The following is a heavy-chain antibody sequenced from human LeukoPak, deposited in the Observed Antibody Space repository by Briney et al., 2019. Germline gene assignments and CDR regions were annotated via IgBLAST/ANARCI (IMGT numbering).Heavy chain of an antibody. V-gene: IGHV3-64*01. D-gene: IGHD1-14*01. CDR3: AREQPAGSTDY. CDR2: NSPDGRAT. Sequence: PGGSLRPSSAASAFIFSYYSMHWVRQAPGKGLEYVSVNSPDGRATYYTNSVKGRFTISRDNSKNTVYLQMDSLRDDDTAVYYCAREQPAGSTDYWGQGTLVTVSS. J-gene: IGHJ4*02. CDR1: AFIFSYYS.